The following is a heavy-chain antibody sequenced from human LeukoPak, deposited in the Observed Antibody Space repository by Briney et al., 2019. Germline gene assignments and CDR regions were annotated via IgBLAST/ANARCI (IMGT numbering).Heavy chain of an antibody. CDR2: VYASGST. J-gene: IGHJ2*01. CDR1: GGSIETYY. CDR3: ARANSDVSYNYWYFVL. D-gene: IGHD1-26*01. V-gene: IGHV4-4*07. Sequence: SETLSLTCTVSGGSIETYYWSWIRQPAGKGLEWIGRVYASGSTDYNPSLKSRVTMSVDTSKNQFSLKLTSVTAADAAVYFCARANSDVSYNYWYFVLWGRGTLVTVSS.